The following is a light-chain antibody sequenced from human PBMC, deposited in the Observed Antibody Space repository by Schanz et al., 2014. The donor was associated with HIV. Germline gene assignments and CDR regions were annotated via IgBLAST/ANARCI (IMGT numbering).Light chain of an antibody. CDR2: AAS. CDR3: LQYNDDVYT. Sequence: DIQMTQSPSTLSASVGDRVTITCRASQDINSYLAWYQQRPGKAPKLLIYAASTLQSGVPSRFSGSGSGTEFTLSISSLQSDDFATYYCLQYNDDVYTFGQGTKLEIK. J-gene: IGKJ2*01. V-gene: IGKV1-9*01. CDR1: QDINSY.